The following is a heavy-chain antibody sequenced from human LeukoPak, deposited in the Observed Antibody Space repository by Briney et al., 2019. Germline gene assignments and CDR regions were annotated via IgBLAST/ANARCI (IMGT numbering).Heavy chain of an antibody. Sequence: ASVKVSCKASGYTFTGYYMHWVRQAPGQGREWMGWINPNSGGTNYAQKFQGRVTMTRDTSISTAYMELSRLRSDDTAVYYCARDRPADGYNYELDYWGQGTLVTVSS. J-gene: IGHJ4*02. CDR3: ARDRPADGYNYELDY. D-gene: IGHD5-24*01. V-gene: IGHV1-2*02. CDR1: GYTFTGYY. CDR2: INPNSGGT.